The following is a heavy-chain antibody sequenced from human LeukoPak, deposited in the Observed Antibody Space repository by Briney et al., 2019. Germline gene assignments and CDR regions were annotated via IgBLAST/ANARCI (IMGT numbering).Heavy chain of an antibody. V-gene: IGHV3-7*01. Sequence: PGGSLRLSCAASGLTFSDYRMSWMRQAPGKGLEWVANIKYDGDEEYYVDSVKGRFTISRDNAKNSLYLQLNSLRVEDTAVYYCKSGGAAPGSFDNWGQGTLVTVSP. J-gene: IGHJ4*02. CDR1: GLTFSDYR. CDR3: KSGGAAPGSFDN. D-gene: IGHD6-13*01. CDR2: IKYDGDEE.